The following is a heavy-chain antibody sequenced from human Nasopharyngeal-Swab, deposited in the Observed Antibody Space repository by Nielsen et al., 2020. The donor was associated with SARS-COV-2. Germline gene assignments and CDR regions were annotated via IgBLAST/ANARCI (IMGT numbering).Heavy chain of an antibody. CDR1: GGTFSSYA. CDR2: IIPIFGTA. J-gene: IGHJ4*02. D-gene: IGHD1-26*01. Sequence: SVKVSCKASGGTFSSYAIGWVRQAPGQGLEWMGGIIPIFGTANYAQKFQGRVTITADESTSTAYMELSSLRSEDTAVYYCTTVAGSYGRFDYWGQGTLVTVSS. V-gene: IGHV1-69*13. CDR3: TTVAGSYGRFDY.